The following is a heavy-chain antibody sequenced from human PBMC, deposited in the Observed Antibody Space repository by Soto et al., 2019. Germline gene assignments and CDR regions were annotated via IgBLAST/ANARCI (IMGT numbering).Heavy chain of an antibody. V-gene: IGHV4-61*01. CDR3: ASTPGYDHPSYYYYYGMDV. J-gene: IGHJ6*02. CDR2: FYYTGSI. Sequence: PSETLSLTCTVSGGSVSSGNYYWSLIRQPPGKGLEWIGYFYYTGSINYNPSLKSRVTIFVDASKNQFSLKLSSVTAADTAVYYCASTPGYDHPSYYYYYGMDVWGQGTTVTVSS. D-gene: IGHD5-12*01. CDR1: GGSVSSGNYY.